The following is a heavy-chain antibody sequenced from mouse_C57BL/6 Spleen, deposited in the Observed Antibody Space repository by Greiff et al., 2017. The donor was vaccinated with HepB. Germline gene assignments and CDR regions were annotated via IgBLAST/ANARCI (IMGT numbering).Heavy chain of an antibody. J-gene: IGHJ2*01. Sequence: VQLQQSGAELVKPGASVKISCKASGYAFSSYWMNWVKQRPGKGLEWIGQIYPGDGDTNYNGKFKGKATLTADKSSSTAYMQLSSLTSEDSAVYFCARSPPARDYFDYWGQGTTLTVSS. CDR3: ARSPPARDYFDY. CDR1: GYAFSSYW. CDR2: IYPGDGDT. V-gene: IGHV1-80*01.